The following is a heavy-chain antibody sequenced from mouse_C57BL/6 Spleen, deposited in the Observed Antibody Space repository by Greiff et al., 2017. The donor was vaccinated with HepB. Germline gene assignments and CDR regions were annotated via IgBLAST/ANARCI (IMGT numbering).Heavy chain of an antibody. J-gene: IGHJ3*01. D-gene: IGHD1-1*01. V-gene: IGHV5-17*01. CDR2: ISSGSSTI. Sequence: EVQLVESGGGLVKPGGSLKLSCAASGFTFSDYGMHWVRQAPEKGLEWVAYISSGSSTIYYADTVKGRFTISRDNAKNTLFLQMTSLRSEDTAMYYCARPLLYYGSSPFAYWGQGTLVTVSA. CDR3: ARPLLYYGSSPFAY. CDR1: GFTFSDYG.